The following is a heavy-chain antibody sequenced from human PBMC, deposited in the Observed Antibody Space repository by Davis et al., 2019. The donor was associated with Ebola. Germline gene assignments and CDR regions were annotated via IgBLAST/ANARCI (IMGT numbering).Heavy chain of an antibody. Sequence: GESLKISCKGFGYNFATYWIVWVRQLPGKGLEWMGNIYPGDSDTSYSPSFQGQVTISADKSITTAYLQWSSLKASDTAIYYCARGTNGYNPGGYFDSWGQGTLVPVSS. CDR1: GYNFATYW. CDR3: ARGTNGYNPGGYFDS. V-gene: IGHV5-51*01. J-gene: IGHJ4*02. CDR2: IYPGDSDT. D-gene: IGHD5-24*01.